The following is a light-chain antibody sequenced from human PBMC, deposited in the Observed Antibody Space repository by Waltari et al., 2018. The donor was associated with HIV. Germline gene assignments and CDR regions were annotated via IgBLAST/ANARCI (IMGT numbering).Light chain of an antibody. V-gene: IGLV3-25*03. CDR2: KDT. J-gene: IGLJ3*02. CDR1: ALPKHY. Sequence: SSELTQPPSMSVSPGQTARITCSGDALPKHYAYRYQQKSGRAPVLIIFKDTYRPSGIPERFSGSTSGTTATLTISDVQAGDEADYYCQSTDTAGTVGVFGGGTKLT. CDR3: QSTDTAGTVGV.